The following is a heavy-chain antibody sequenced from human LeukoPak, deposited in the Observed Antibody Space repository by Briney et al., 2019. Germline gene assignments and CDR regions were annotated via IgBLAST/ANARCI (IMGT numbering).Heavy chain of an antibody. V-gene: IGHV4-59*08. CDR3: ASNYYGSGSLDY. D-gene: IGHD3-10*01. CDR2: IYYSGRT. Sequence: SETLSLTCTVSGGSISSYYWSWIRQPPGKGLEWIGYIYYSGRTNYNPSLKSRVTISVDTSKNQFSLKLSSVTAADTAVYYCASNYYGSGSLDYWGQGNLVTVSS. CDR1: GGSISSYY. J-gene: IGHJ4*02.